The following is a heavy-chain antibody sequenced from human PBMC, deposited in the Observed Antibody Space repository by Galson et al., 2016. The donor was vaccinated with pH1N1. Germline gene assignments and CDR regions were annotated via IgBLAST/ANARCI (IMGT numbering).Heavy chain of an antibody. CDR2: IYTSGST. Sequence: TLSLTRPVSGGSISSGGYCSSWIRQPAGKGLEWIRRIYTSGSTHYNPSLKSRVTIPVDTSTNRFSLKLSSVTAADAAVYYLARDVAFGEVGKWFDPWGQGTLVTVSS. J-gene: IGHJ5*02. V-gene: IGHV4-61*02. CDR3: ARDVAFGEVGKWFDP. D-gene: IGHD3-10*01. CDR1: GGSISSGGYC.